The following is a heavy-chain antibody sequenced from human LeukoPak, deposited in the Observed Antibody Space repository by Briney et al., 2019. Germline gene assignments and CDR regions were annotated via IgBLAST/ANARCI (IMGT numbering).Heavy chain of an antibody. CDR3: ARFSFAPDFDDSSGYYGYFDL. D-gene: IGHD3-22*01. Sequence: KVGECLKISCKGSGYSFTSYWIGWVRQMPGKGLEWMGIIYPGDSDTRYSPSFQGQVTISADESISTAYLQWSSLKASDTAMYYCARFSFAPDFDDSSGYYGYFDLWGRGTLVTVSS. J-gene: IGHJ2*01. CDR2: IYPGDSDT. V-gene: IGHV5-51*01. CDR1: GYSFTSYW.